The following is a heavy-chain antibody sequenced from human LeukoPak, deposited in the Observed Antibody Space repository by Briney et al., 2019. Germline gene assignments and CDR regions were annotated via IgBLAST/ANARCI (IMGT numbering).Heavy chain of an antibody. Sequence: GESLKISCKGSGYSFTSYWIGWVRQMPGKGLEWMGTIYPGDSDTRYSPSFQGQVTISADKSISTAYLQWSSLKASDTAMYYCARSIAVAGTGFDYWGQGTLVTVSS. CDR2: IYPGDSDT. CDR3: ARSIAVAGTGFDY. J-gene: IGHJ4*02. CDR1: GYSFTSYW. D-gene: IGHD6-19*01. V-gene: IGHV5-51*01.